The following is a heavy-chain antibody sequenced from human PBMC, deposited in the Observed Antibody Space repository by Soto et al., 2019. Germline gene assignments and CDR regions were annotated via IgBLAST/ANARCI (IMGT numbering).Heavy chain of an antibody. V-gene: IGHV3-66*01. CDR2: IYSGGST. Sequence: GGSLRLSCAASGFTVSSNYMSWVRQAPGKGLEWVSVIYSGGSTYYADSVKGRFTISRDNSKNTLYLQMNSLRAEDTAVYYCARPRAVVTAAYYYYYGMDVWGQGTTVTVSS. J-gene: IGHJ6*02. CDR3: ARPRAVVTAAYYYYYGMDV. CDR1: GFTVSSNY. D-gene: IGHD2-21*02.